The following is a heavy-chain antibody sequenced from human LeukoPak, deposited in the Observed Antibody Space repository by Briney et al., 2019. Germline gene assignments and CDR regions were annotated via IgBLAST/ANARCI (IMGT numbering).Heavy chain of an antibody. D-gene: IGHD5-12*01. Sequence: GESLKISCKGSGYTFTSYWVGWVRQMPGKGLEWMGTIYPGDSDTRYSPSFQGQVTISADKSISTAYLQWSSLKASDTAMCYCARGGYSGYAGFDPWGQGILVTVSS. CDR3: ARGGYSGYAGFDP. CDR2: IYPGDSDT. CDR1: GYTFTSYW. V-gene: IGHV5-51*01. J-gene: IGHJ5*02.